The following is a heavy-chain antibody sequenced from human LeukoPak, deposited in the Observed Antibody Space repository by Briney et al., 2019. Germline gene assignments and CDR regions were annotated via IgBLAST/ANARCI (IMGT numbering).Heavy chain of an antibody. CDR3: AREGTYYYDS. CDR2: IWYDGSNK. D-gene: IGHD3-22*01. J-gene: IGHJ4*02. V-gene: IGHV3-33*01. Sequence: GRSLRLSCAASGFTFSSYGMHWVRQAPGKGLEWVALIWYDGSNKYYADSVKGRFTISRDNSKNTLYLQMNSLRAEDTAVYYCAREGTYYYDSWGQGTLVTVSS. CDR1: GFTFSSYG.